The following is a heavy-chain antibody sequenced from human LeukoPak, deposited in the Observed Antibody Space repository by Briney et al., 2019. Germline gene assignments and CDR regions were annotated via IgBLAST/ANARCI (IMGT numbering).Heavy chain of an antibody. V-gene: IGHV4-4*07. D-gene: IGHD3-16*02. CDR2: IYTSGSA. Sequence: SETLSLTCTVSGGSISSYYWSWIRQPAGKGLEWIGRIYTSGSANYNPSLKSRVTMSVDTSKNQFSLKLSSVTAADTAVYYCARGRSGDDHVWGSYRAFDYWGQGTLVTVSS. CDR3: ARGRSGDDHVWGSYRAFDY. CDR1: GGSISSYY. J-gene: IGHJ4*02.